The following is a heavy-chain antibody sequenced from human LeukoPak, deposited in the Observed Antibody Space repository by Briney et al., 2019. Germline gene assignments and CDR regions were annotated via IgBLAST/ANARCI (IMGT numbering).Heavy chain of an antibody. CDR3: ARRAGEYSHPYDY. D-gene: IGHD4-17*01. V-gene: IGHV3-53*01. CDR2: IYSGGNT. J-gene: IGHJ4*02. CDR1: GFTFSNYA. Sequence: GGSLRLSCAASGFTFSNYAMSWVRQAPGKGLEWVSFIYSGGNTHYSDSVKGRFTISRDNSKNTLYLQMNSLRAEDTAVYYCARRAGEYSHPYDYWGQGTLVTVSS.